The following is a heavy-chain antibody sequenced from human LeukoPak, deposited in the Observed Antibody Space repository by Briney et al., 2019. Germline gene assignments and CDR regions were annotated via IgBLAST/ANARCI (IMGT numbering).Heavy chain of an antibody. Sequence: SETLSLTCTVSGGSISRSSYYWGWIRQPPGKGLEWIGSIYYSGSTYYNPSLKSRVTISVDTSKNQFSLKLSSVTAADTAVYYCARFQIVVVPAAPSDYWGQGTLSPSPQ. CDR3: ARFQIVVVPAAPSDY. V-gene: IGHV4-39*01. CDR1: GGSISRSSYY. CDR2: IYYSGST. D-gene: IGHD2-2*01. J-gene: IGHJ4*02.